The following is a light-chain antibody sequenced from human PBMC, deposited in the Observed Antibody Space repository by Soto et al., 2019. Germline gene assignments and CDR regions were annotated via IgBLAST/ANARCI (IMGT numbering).Light chain of an antibody. J-gene: IGLJ3*02. CDR2: EGN. V-gene: IGLV2-23*01. CDR1: RNDIGTYNH. Sequence: QSVLTQPASVSESPGQSISISCGGGRNDIGTYNHVSWYQQHPGKAPKLIIYEGNKRPSGVSNRFSGSRSGNTASLTISGLQAEDEADYYCCSYTDGSSLLFGGGTKLTVL. CDR3: CSYTDGSSLL.